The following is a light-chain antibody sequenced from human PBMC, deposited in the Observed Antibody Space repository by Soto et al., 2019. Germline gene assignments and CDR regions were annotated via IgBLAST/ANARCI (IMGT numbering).Light chain of an antibody. CDR2: GAS. Sequence: EIVMTQSPATLSVSPGERATLSCRASQSVSSNLAWYQQKPGQAPRLLIYGASTRATGIPGRFSGSGSGTAFPLTISSLQSEDFAVYYCQQYNNWPETFGQGTKVEIK. CDR1: QSVSSN. CDR3: QQYNNWPET. J-gene: IGKJ1*01. V-gene: IGKV3-15*01.